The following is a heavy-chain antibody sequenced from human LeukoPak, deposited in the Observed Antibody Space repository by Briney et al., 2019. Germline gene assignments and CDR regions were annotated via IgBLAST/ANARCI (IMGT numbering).Heavy chain of an antibody. Sequence: ASVKVSCKASGYTFTSYGIRWVRQAPGQGLEWMGWTNPNSGGTNYAQKFQGRVTMTRDTSISTAYMELSRLRSDDTAVYYCASTYCSSTSCQGWFDPWGQGTLVTVSS. J-gene: IGHJ5*02. CDR2: TNPNSGGT. D-gene: IGHD2-2*01. CDR3: ASTYCSSTSCQGWFDP. CDR1: GYTFTSYG. V-gene: IGHV1-2*02.